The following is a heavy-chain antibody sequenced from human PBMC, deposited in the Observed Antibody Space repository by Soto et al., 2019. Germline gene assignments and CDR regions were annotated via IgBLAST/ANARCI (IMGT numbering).Heavy chain of an antibody. D-gene: IGHD2-15*01. V-gene: IGHV1-18*01. CDR3: ARDDPLRDGVVVVAACDY. J-gene: IGHJ4*02. Sequence: QVQLVQSGAEVKKPGASVKVSCKASGYTFTSYGISWVRQAPGQGLEWMGWISAYNGNTNYAQKLQGRVTMTTDTSTSTAYMELRSLRSDDTAVYYGARDDPLRDGVVVVAACDYWGQGTLVTVSS. CDR1: GYTFTSYG. CDR2: ISAYNGNT.